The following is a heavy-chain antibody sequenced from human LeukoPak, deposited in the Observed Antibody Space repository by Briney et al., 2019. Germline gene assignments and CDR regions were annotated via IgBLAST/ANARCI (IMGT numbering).Heavy chain of an antibody. CDR3: ARFTYTTRPSDV. V-gene: IGHV4-39*01. D-gene: IGHD3-16*01. Sequence: PSETLSLTCTVSGGSISSSSYYWGWIRQPPGKGLEWIGSIYYSGSTYYNPSLKSRATISVDTSKNQFSLKLSSVTAADTAVYYCARFTYTTRPSDVWGKGTTVTVSS. J-gene: IGHJ6*04. CDR1: GGSISSSSYY. CDR2: IYYSGST.